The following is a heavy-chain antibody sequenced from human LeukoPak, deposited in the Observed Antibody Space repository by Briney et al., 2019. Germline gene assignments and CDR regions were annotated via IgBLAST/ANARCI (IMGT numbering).Heavy chain of an antibody. D-gene: IGHD5-12*01. V-gene: IGHV1-2*02. J-gene: IGHJ4*02. CDR3: AHGLDSGYDYDY. Sequence: GASVKVSCKASGYTFTSYYMHWVRQAPGQGLEWMGWINPNSGGTNYAQKLQGRVTMTRDTSISTAYMELSRLRSDDTAVYYCAHGLDSGYDYDYWGQGTLVTVSS. CDR2: INPNSGGT. CDR1: GYTFTSYY.